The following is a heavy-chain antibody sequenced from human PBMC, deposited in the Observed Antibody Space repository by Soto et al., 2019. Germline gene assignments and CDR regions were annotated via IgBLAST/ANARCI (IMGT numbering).Heavy chain of an antibody. CDR3: AKDLGYCSSTSCYFNY. Sequence: GGSLRLSCAASGFTFSSYAMSWVRQAPGKGLEWVSAISGSGGSTYYADSVKGRFTISRDNSKNTLYLQMNSLRAEDTAVYYCAKDLGYCSSTSCYFNYWGQGTLVTVSS. D-gene: IGHD2-2*01. J-gene: IGHJ4*02. CDR1: GFTFSSYA. V-gene: IGHV3-23*01. CDR2: ISGSGGST.